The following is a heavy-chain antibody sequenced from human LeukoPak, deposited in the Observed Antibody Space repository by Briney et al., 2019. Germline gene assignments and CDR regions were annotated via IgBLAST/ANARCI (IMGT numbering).Heavy chain of an antibody. CDR2: IRYDGSNK. V-gene: IGHV3-30*02. J-gene: IGHJ4*02. CDR3: AKDPAIAAASYYFDY. CDR1: GFTFSSYG. Sequence: GGSLRLSCAASGFTFSSYGMHWVRQAPGKGLEWVAFIRYDGSNKYYADSVKGRFTISRDNSKNTLYLQMNSLRAEDTAVYYCAKDPAIAAASYYFDYWGQGTLVTVSS. D-gene: IGHD6-13*01.